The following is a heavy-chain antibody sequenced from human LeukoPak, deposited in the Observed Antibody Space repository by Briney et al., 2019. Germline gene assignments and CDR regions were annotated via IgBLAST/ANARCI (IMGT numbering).Heavy chain of an antibody. CDR1: GGTFSSYA. Sequence: SVKVSCKAPGGTFSSYAISWVRQAPGQGLEWMGGIIPIFGTANYAQKFQGRVTITTDESTSTAYMELSSLRSGDTAVYYCARTSRPTFQEFDPWGQGTLVTVSS. V-gene: IGHV1-69*05. J-gene: IGHJ5*02. CDR3: ARTSRPTFQEFDP. CDR2: IIPIFGTA. D-gene: IGHD2/OR15-2a*01.